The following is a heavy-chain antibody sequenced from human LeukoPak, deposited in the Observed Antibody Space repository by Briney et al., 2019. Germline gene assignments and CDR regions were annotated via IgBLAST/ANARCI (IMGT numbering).Heavy chain of an antibody. CDR1: RFTFTSYW. CDR2: ISSSSSYI. D-gene: IGHD4-23*01. Sequence: GGSLRLSCGASRFTFTSYWMNWVRQAPGKGLEWVSSISSSSSYIYYADSVKGRFTISRDNAKNSLYLQMSSLRAEDTAVYYCARAQDEGATVEHPALGPLGYYYYGMDVWGQGTTVTVSS. J-gene: IGHJ6*02. CDR3: ARAQDEGATVEHPALGPLGYYYYGMDV. V-gene: IGHV3-21*01.